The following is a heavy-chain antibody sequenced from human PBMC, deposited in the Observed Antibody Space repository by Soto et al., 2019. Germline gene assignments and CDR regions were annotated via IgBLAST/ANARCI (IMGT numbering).Heavy chain of an antibody. D-gene: IGHD4-17*01. CDR1: GFTFSSYD. CDR3: ARYGVGNAFDI. V-gene: IGHV3-13*01. CDR2: IGTAGDT. J-gene: IGHJ3*02. Sequence: GGSLRLSCAASGFTFSSYDMHWVRQATGKGLEWVSAIGTAGDTYYPGSVKGRFTISRENAKNSLYLQMNSLRAEDTAVYYCARYGVGNAFDIWGQGTMVTVSS.